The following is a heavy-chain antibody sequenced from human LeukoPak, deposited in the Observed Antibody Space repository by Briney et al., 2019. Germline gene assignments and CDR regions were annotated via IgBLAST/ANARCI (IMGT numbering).Heavy chain of an antibody. D-gene: IGHD2/OR15-2a*01. CDR1: GGSISSGGYS. J-gene: IGHJ5*02. Sequence: SQTLSLTCAVSGGSISSGGYSWSWIRQPPGKGLEWIGYIYHSGSTYYNPSLKSPVTISVDRSKNQFSLKLSSVTAADTAVYYCARVEGFSAPYNWFDPWGQGTLVTVSS. CDR2: IYHSGST. V-gene: IGHV4-30-2*01. CDR3: ARVEGFSAPYNWFDP.